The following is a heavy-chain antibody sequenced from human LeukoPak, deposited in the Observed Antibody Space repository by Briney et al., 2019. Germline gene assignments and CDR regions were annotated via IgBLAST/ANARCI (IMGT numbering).Heavy chain of an antibody. CDR1: GGSISSSSYY. CDR3: ARLMAVAGVNY. Sequence: SETLSLTCTVSGGSISSSSYYWGWIRQPPGKGLEWIGSIYYSGSTYYNPSLKSRVTISVDTSKNQFSLKLSSVTAADTAVYYCARLMAVAGVNYWGQGTLVTVSS. V-gene: IGHV4-39*01. D-gene: IGHD6-19*01. CDR2: IYYSGST. J-gene: IGHJ4*02.